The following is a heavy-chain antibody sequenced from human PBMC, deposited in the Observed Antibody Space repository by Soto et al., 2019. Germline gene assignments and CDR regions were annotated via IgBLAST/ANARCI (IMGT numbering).Heavy chain of an antibody. D-gene: IGHD6-19*01. CDR1: GFSLSTSGVG. CDR2: MYWNGDK. Sequence: QITLKESGPTLVKPTQTLTLTCTFSGFSLSTSGVGVGWIRQSPGTALQWLALMYWNGDKRYNPSLKTRLTITQDTSKNQVVLTLTNMDPVDTATYYCAHRPSGWFLFDYWGQGTLVTVSS. J-gene: IGHJ4*02. CDR3: AHRPSGWFLFDY. V-gene: IGHV2-5*01.